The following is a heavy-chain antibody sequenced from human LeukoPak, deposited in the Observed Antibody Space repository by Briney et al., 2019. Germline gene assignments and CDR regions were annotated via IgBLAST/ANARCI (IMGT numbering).Heavy chain of an antibody. V-gene: IGHV1-18*04. Sequence: ASVKVSCKASGYTFTGYYMHWVRQAPGQGLEWMGWIRANNGNTNYAQKLQGRVTVTTDTSTSTAYMELRNLRSDDTAVYYCAREGDSSWLHDVFDIWGQGTMVTVSS. CDR1: GYTFTGYY. CDR2: IRANNGNT. D-gene: IGHD6-13*01. J-gene: IGHJ3*02. CDR3: AREGDSSWLHDVFDI.